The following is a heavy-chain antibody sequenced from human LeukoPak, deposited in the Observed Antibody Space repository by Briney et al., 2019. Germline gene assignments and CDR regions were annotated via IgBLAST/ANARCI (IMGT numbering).Heavy chain of an antibody. V-gene: IGHV4-34*01. CDR3: AGPYYYYGMDV. J-gene: IGHJ6*02. CDR1: GGSFSGYY. CDR2: INHSGST. Sequence: PSETLSLTCAVYGGSFSGYYWSWIRQPPGKGLEWIGEINHSGSTNYNPSLKGRVTISVDTSKNQFSLKLSSVTAADTAVYYCAGPYYYYGMDVWGQGTTVIVSS.